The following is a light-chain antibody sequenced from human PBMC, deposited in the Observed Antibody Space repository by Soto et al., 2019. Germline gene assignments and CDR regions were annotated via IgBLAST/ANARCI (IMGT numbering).Light chain of an antibody. CDR1: KNDIGSSDY. CDR2: GAS. J-gene: IGLJ3*02. Sequence: QSVLTQPASVSASPGQSITISCTGGKNDIGSSDYVSWYQQHPGKAPKLIIYGASNRPSGTSDRFSGSKSGNTASVTISGLQADDEADYYCSSSTSSNTLVFGGGTKVTV. CDR3: SSSTSSNTLV. V-gene: IGLV2-14*01.